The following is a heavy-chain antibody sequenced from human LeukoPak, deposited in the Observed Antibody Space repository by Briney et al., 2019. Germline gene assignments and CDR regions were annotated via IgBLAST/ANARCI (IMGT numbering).Heavy chain of an antibody. Sequence: GGSLRLSCVASGLPIGDFAMHWVRQAPGQGLEWVSLISGDGVSTFFADSAKGRFSISRDNSKNSLFLEMSSLRTEDTAMYYCARESGKFDYWGQGTLVAVSS. V-gene: IGHV3-43*02. CDR1: GLPIGDFA. CDR3: ARESGKFDY. J-gene: IGHJ4*02. CDR2: ISGDGVST.